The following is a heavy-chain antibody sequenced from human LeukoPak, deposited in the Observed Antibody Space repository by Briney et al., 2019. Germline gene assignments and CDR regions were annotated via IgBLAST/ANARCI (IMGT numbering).Heavy chain of an antibody. CDR3: ARDSY. J-gene: IGHJ4*02. CDR1: GFTFSSYA. Sequence: GGSLRLSCAASGFTFSSYAMHWVRQAPGKGLEWVAVISYDGSNKYYADSVKGRFTISRDNSKNTLYLQMNSLRAEDTAVYYCARDSYWGQGTLVTVSS. V-gene: IGHV3-30*04. CDR2: ISYDGSNK.